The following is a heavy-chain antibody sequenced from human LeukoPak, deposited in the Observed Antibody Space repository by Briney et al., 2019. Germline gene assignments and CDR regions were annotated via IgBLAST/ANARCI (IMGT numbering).Heavy chain of an antibody. CDR3: ARWGGYDSSGYYDY. CDR1: GYTFTSYG. D-gene: IGHD3-22*01. J-gene: IGHJ4*02. Sequence: ASVKVSCKASGYTFTSYGISWVRQAPGQGLEWMGWISAYNGNTNYAQKLQGRVTMTTDTSTSTAYMELSRLRSDDTAVYYCARWGGYDSSGYYDYWGQGTLVTVSS. CDR2: ISAYNGNT. V-gene: IGHV1-18*01.